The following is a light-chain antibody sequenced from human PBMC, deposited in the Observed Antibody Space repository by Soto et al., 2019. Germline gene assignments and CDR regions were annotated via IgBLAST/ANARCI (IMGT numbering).Light chain of an antibody. CDR1: SSDVGGYNY. CDR3: SSYTGTSPPV. Sequence: QSALTQPASVSGSPGQSITISCTGTSSDVGGYNYVSWYQHHPGTAPKLMIYEVSNRPSGVSNRLSDAKSGNTASLTISGLLAEDEADYYFSSYTGTSPPVFGGGTTRTVL. V-gene: IGLV2-14*01. CDR2: EVS. J-gene: IGLJ3*02.